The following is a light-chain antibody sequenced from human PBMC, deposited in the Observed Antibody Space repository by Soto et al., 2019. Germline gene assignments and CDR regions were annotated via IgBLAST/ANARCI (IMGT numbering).Light chain of an antibody. V-gene: IGKV3-20*01. Sequence: EIFFTQSPGPLSLSPGERAPFSFGASQSVSSNYLAWYQQKPGQAPRLLIYGAFKRATGIPDRFSGSGSGTDFTLTISRMEPEDFAVYCCQQYGSSPRTFGQGTKVDI. CDR1: QSVSSNY. CDR3: QQYGSSPRT. CDR2: GAF. J-gene: IGKJ1*01.